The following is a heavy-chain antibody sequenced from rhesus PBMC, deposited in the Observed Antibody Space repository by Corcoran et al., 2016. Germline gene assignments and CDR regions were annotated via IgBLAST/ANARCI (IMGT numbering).Heavy chain of an antibody. CDR2: TFYRSKWSN. V-gene: IGHV6-1*01. D-gene: IGHD1-38*01. J-gene: IGHJ5-2*02. CDR1: GASFSSNSAT. Sequence: QVQLPESGPGLVKPSQTLSLPCAISGASFSSNSATWHLIRQSPSRDLEWLGRTFYRSKWSNDYAQSVQNRISINPDTSKNQFSLQLNSVTPEDMAVYYCARVTWYNSLDVWGRGVLVTVSS. CDR3: ARVTWYNSLDV.